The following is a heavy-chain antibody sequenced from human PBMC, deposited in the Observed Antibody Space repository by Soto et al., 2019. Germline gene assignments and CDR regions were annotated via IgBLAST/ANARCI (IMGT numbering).Heavy chain of an antibody. CDR2: IIPIFGTA. D-gene: IGHD3-3*02. CDR1: GGTFSSYA. Sequence: SVKVSCKASGGTFSSYAISWVRQAPGQGLEWMGGIIPIFGTANYAQKFQGRVTITADESTSTAYMELHSLRAEDTAVYYCAKEMTRISSAFDIWGQGTTVTVSS. J-gene: IGHJ3*02. CDR3: AKEMTRISSAFDI. V-gene: IGHV1-69*13.